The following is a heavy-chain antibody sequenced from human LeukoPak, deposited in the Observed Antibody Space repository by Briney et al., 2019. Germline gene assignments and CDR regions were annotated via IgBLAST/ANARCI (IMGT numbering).Heavy chain of an antibody. D-gene: IGHD6-13*01. CDR1: GFTFSSYG. V-gene: IGHV3-30*03. Sequence: GGSLRLSCAASGFTFSSYGMHWARQAPGKGLEWVAVISYDGSNKYYAGSVKGRFTISRDNSKNTLYLQMNSLRGEDTAVYYCASEGIAAAADIWGQGTMVTVSS. CDR3: ASEGIAAAADI. CDR2: ISYDGSNK. J-gene: IGHJ3*02.